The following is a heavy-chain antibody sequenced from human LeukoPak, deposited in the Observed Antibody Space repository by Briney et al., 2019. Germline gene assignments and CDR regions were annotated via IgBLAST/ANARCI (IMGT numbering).Heavy chain of an antibody. Sequence: SETLSLTCTVSGGSMSSYYWSWIRQPPGKGLEWIGYIYNSGSTNYNPSLKSRVTISVDTSKNQFSLKLSSVTAADTAVYYCASPMAWAHNRRDSDYWGLGTLVTVSS. J-gene: IGHJ4*02. V-gene: IGHV4-59*01. CDR1: GGSMSSYY. CDR3: ASPMAWAHNRRDSDY. D-gene: IGHD5-24*01. CDR2: IYNSGST.